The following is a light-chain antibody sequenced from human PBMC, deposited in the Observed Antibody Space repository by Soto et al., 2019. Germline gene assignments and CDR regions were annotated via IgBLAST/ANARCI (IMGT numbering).Light chain of an antibody. J-gene: IGKJ1*01. CDR2: DAS. CDR3: QQYNSYSPT. CDR1: QSISSW. V-gene: IGKV1-5*01. Sequence: DIQMTQSPSAVSASLGDIVTRTCRASQSISSWLAWYQQKPGKAPKLLIYDASSLESGVPSRFSGSGSGTEFTLTISSLQPDDFATYYCQQYNSYSPTFGQGTKVDIK.